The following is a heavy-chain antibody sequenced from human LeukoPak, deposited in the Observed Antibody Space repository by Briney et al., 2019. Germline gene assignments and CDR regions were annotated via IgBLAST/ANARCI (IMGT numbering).Heavy chain of an antibody. V-gene: IGHV3-74*01. CDR2: INSDGSST. J-gene: IGHJ3*02. Sequence: PGGSLRLSCAAAGFTFSSYWMHWVRQAPGKGLVWVSRINSDGSSTSYADSVKGRFTVSRDNAKNTLYLQMNSLRAEDTAVYYCAREGGGYYGAFDIWGQGTMVTVSS. D-gene: IGHD3-10*01. CDR1: GFTFSSYW. CDR3: AREGGGYYGAFDI.